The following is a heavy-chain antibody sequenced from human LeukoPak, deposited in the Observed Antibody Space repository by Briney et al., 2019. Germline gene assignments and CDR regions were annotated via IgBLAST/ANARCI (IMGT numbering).Heavy chain of an antibody. Sequence: PSETLSLTCTVSGGSISSYYWSWIRQPAGKGLEWIGRIYTSGSTNYNPSLKSRVTMSVDTSKNQFSLKLSSVTAADTAVYYCARDSGFWSGYYTEDERYYFDYWGQGTLVTVSS. V-gene: IGHV4-4*07. CDR1: GGSISSYY. CDR3: ARDSGFWSGYYTEDERYYFDY. J-gene: IGHJ4*02. CDR2: IYTSGST. D-gene: IGHD3-3*01.